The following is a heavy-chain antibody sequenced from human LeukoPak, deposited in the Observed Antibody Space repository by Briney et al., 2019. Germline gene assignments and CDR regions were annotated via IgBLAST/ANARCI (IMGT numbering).Heavy chain of an antibody. J-gene: IGHJ5*02. CDR1: GATFTIYT. CDR2: IIPIFGTA. Sequence: SVTVSFTSSGATFTIYTISWVRQAPGQGLEWMGRIIPIFGTANYAQKIQGRVTITTDESTSTAYMELSSLRSEDTAVYYCARAGDILTGSPFLWFYPWGQGTLVTVSS. V-gene: IGHV1-69*05. CDR3: ARAGDILTGSPFLWFYP. D-gene: IGHD3-9*01.